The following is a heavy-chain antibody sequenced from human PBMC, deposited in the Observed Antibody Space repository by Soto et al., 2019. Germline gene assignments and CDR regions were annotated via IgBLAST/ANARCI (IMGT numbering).Heavy chain of an antibody. Sequence: QRQLQESGSGLVKPSQTLSLTSAVSGVSISSGGWSWTWIRPQPGKGLEWIGYIYHSGSTYYNTSHESLATTTVDTTNNQFSLKMNSVTAADTAVYYGTRVPDVWCHVTKVTVSS. V-gene: IGHV4-30-2*01. CDR1: GVSISSGGWS. CDR2: IYHSGST. J-gene: IGHJ6*02. CDR3: TRVPDV.